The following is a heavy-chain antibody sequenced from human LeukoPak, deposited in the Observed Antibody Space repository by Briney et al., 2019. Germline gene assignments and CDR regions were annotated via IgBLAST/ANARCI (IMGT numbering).Heavy chain of an antibody. Sequence: GGSLRLSCAASGFTVGSNYMSWVRQAPGKGLEWVSVIYSGGSTYYADSAKGRFTISRDNSKNTLYLQMNSLRAEDTAVYYCARELVNWFDPWGQGTLVTVSS. CDR2: IYSGGST. V-gene: IGHV3-66*02. CDR3: ARELVNWFDP. D-gene: IGHD1-7*01. CDR1: GFTVGSNY. J-gene: IGHJ5*02.